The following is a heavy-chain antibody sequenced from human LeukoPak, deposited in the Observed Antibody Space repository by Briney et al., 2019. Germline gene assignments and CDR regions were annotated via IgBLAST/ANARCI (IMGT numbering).Heavy chain of an antibody. CDR2: IIPIFGTA. J-gene: IGHJ6*02. CDR1: GGTFSSYA. CDR3: ARPITMVRGVIIHPRYYYYGMDV. D-gene: IGHD3-10*01. Sequence: SVTVSCKASGGTFSSYAISWVRQAPGQGLEWMGGIIPIFGTANYAQKFQGRVTITADESTSTAYMELSSLRSEDTAVYYCARPITMVRGVIIHPRYYYYGMDVWGQGTTVTVSS. V-gene: IGHV1-69*13.